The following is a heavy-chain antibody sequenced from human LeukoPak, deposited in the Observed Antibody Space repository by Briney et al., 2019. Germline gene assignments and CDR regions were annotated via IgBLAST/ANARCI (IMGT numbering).Heavy chain of an antibody. CDR2: IYYSGST. CDR1: GGSFSGYY. V-gene: IGHV4-59*01. Sequence: SETLSLTCAVYGGSFSGYYWSWIRQPPGKGLEWIGYIYYSGSTNYNPSLKSRVTTSVDTSKNQFSLKLSSVTAADTAVYYCARTFNYYDSSGYYGWGQGTLVTVSS. D-gene: IGHD3-22*01. CDR3: ARTFNYYDSSGYYG. J-gene: IGHJ4*02.